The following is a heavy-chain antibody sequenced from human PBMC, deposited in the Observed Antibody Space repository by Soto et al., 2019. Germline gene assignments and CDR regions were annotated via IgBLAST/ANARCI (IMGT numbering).Heavy chain of an antibody. CDR1: GGPISSWGYY. J-gene: IGHJ5*02. Sequence: PLYLTCTVSGGPISSWGYYWSWLRQHPGKVLEWIGYIYYSGSTDFNPSLKSPVTISVDTSKNQFTLKLCSVTAADRAGYYCTRARIQLWLKVSLSDPWGQGTLVTVSS. CDR3: TRARIQLWLKVSLSDP. V-gene: IGHV4-31*01. D-gene: IGHD5-18*01. CDR2: IYYSGST.